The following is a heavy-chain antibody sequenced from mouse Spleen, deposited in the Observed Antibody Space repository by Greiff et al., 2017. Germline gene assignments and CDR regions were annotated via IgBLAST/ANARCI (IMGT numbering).Heavy chain of an antibody. Sequence: QVQLQQSGAELVRPGSSVKISCKASGYAFSSYWMNWVKQRPGQGLEWIGQIYPGDGDTNYNGKFKGKATLTADKSSSTAYMQLSSLTSEDSAVYFCAREGNYYGTSFAYWGQGTLVTVSA. CDR2: IYPGDGDT. V-gene: IGHV1-80*01. CDR1: GYAFSSYW. D-gene: IGHD1-1*01. CDR3: AREGNYYGTSFAY. J-gene: IGHJ3*01.